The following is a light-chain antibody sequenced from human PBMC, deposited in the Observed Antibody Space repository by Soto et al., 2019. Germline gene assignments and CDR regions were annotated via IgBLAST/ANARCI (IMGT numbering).Light chain of an antibody. V-gene: IGLV1-44*01. CDR3: VAWDDSLNGYVV. J-gene: IGLJ2*01. Sequence: QSVLTQPPSASGTPGQRVTISCSGSSSKIGSNTVNWYQQLPGTAPKLVIYSNNQRPSGVPDRFSGSKSGTSASLAISGLQSEDEADYYCVAWDDSLNGYVVFGGGTKLTVL. CDR2: SNN. CDR1: SSKIGSNT.